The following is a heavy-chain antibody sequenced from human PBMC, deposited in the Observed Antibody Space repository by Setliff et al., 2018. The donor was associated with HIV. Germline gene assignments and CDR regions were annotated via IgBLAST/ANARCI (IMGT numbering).Heavy chain of an antibody. Sequence: GASVKVSCKASGYTFTSYGISWVRQAPGQGLEWMGWISAYNGNTNYAQKVQGRVTMTTDTSTSTAYMELRSLRSDDTAVYYCARVIDYGVLYWSYYMDVWGKGTTVTVSS. V-gene: IGHV1-18*01. CDR1: GYTFTSYG. D-gene: IGHD4-17*01. CDR3: ARVIDYGVLYWSYYMDV. J-gene: IGHJ6*03. CDR2: ISAYNGNT.